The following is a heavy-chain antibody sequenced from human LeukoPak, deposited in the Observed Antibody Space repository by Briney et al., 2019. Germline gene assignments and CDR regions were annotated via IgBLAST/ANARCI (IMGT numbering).Heavy chain of an antibody. Sequence: RSETLSLTCTVSSGSISSSSYYWGWIRQPPGKGLEWIGSIYYSGSTYYNPSLKSRVTISVDTSKNQFSLKVRSVTAADTAVYYCARRITGTTSDSFDYWGQGILVTVSS. CDR3: ARRITGTTSDSFDY. CDR2: IYYSGST. J-gene: IGHJ4*02. CDR1: SGSISSSSYY. D-gene: IGHD1-20*01. V-gene: IGHV4-39*01.